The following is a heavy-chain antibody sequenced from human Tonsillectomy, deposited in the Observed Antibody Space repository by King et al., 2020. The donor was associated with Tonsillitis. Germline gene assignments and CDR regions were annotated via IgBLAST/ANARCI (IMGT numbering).Heavy chain of an antibody. D-gene: IGHD6-13*01. CDR3: ARGVIAAAWGDAESFQH. V-gene: IGHV3-66*01. CDR1: GFTVNSNY. Sequence: VQLVESGGGLVQPGGSLRLSCAASGFTVNSNYMNWVRQAPGKGLEWVSVIYTDGSTYYGDYVMGRFTISRDNSKNTLYLQMNSRRAEDTAVYYCARGVIAAAWGDAESFQHWGQGTLVTASS. J-gene: IGHJ1*01. CDR2: IYTDGST.